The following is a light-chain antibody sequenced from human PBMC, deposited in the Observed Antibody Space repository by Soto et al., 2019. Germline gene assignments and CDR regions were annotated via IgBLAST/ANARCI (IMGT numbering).Light chain of an antibody. Sequence: EIVLTQSPGTLSLSPGERATLSCRASRSFASSYLAWYQRKPGQAPRLLIYAASNRATGIPDRFSGSGSGTDFTLTISRLEPEDSAVYYCQQYDSSPWTFGQGTKVDIK. CDR2: AAS. CDR3: QQYDSSPWT. J-gene: IGKJ1*01. V-gene: IGKV3-20*01. CDR1: RSFASSY.